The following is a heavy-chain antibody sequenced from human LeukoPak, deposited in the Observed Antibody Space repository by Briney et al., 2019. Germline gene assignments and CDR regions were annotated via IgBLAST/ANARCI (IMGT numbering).Heavy chain of an antibody. V-gene: IGHV3-21*01. CDR1: GFTFSSYS. J-gene: IGHJ4*02. Sequence: AGGSLRLSCAASGFTFSSYSMSWVRQAPGKGLEWVSSISSSSSYIYYADSVKGRFTISRDNAKNSLYLQMNSLRAEDTAVYYCARGTYYYDSSGYYAIDYWGQGTLVTVSS. CDR3: ARGTYYYDSSGYYAIDY. D-gene: IGHD3-22*01. CDR2: ISSSSSYI.